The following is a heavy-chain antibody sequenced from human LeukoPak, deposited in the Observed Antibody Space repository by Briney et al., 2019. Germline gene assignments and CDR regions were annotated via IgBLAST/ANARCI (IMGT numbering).Heavy chain of an antibody. V-gene: IGHV4-39*01. J-gene: IGHJ4*02. D-gene: IGHD3-22*01. CDR1: GGSFSGYY. CDR3: ARHLTVPYYYDSSGYSGFDY. Sequence: SETLSLTCAVYGGSFSGYYWGWIRQPPGKGLEWIGSIYYSGSTYYNPSLKSRVTISVDTSKNQFSLKLSSVTAADTAVYYCARHLTVPYYYDSSGYSGFDYWGQGTLVTVSS. CDR2: IYYSGST.